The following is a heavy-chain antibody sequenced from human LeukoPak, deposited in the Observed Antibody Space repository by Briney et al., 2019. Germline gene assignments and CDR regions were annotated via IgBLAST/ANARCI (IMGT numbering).Heavy chain of an antibody. Sequence: GRSLRLSCAASGFTFSSYAMHWVRQAPGKGLEWVAVISYDGSNKYYADSVKGRFTISRDNSKNTLYLQMNSLRAEDTAVYYCARGAQTAPADYYYYGMDVRGQGTTVTVSS. CDR3: ARGAQTAPADYYYYGMDV. CDR1: GFTFSSYA. CDR2: ISYDGSNK. J-gene: IGHJ6*02. V-gene: IGHV3-30-3*01. D-gene: IGHD4/OR15-4a*01.